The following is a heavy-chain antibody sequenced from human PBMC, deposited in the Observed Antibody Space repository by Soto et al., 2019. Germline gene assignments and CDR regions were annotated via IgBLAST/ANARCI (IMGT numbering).Heavy chain of an antibody. D-gene: IGHD2-21*01. V-gene: IGHV1-69*01. Sequence: QVQLVQSGAEVKKPGSSVKVSCKASGVTFSSETISWVRQAPGQGLEWVGGIIPHFGTANYAQKFQGRVTTTADESTSTRYIAVSSLRSDDTAVYYCATELGDNPGSHLDSWGQGTVVTVSS. CDR3: ATELGDNPGSHLDS. J-gene: IGHJ4*02. CDR1: GVTFSSET. CDR2: IIPHFGTA.